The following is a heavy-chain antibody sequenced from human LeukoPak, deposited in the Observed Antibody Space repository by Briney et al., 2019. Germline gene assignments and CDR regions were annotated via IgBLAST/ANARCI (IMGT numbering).Heavy chain of an antibody. Sequence: SETLSLTCTVSGGSISSSSYYWGWIRQPPGKGLEWIGSIYYSGSTYYNPSLKSRVTISVDTSKNQFSLKLSSVTAADTAVYYCTAGRSDYFHFWGQGTLVTVSS. CDR3: TAGRSDYFHF. V-gene: IGHV4-39*01. J-gene: IGHJ4*02. CDR1: GGSISSSSYY. D-gene: IGHD6-13*01. CDR2: IYYSGST.